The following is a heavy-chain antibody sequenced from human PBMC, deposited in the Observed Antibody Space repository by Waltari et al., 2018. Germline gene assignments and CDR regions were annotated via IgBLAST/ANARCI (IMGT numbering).Heavy chain of an antibody. CDR1: GGTFRNYA. V-gene: IGHV1-69*12. CDR2: IIPIAGIV. D-gene: IGHD3-16*02. Sequence: QVQLVQSGAQVKKPGSSVQVSCKTSGGTFRNYAVTWVRQAPGQGLEWMGGIIPIAGIVDYAQKFQGRVTITADESASTAYMELSSLKSEDTAVYYCARDFGNYDDIWGTYRRLEYWGQGTLVTVSS. CDR3: ARDFGNYDDIWGTYRRLEY. J-gene: IGHJ4*02.